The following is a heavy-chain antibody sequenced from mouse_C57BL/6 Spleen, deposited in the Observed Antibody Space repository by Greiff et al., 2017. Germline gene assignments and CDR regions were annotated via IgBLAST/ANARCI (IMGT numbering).Heavy chain of an antibody. CDR2: IYPGDGDT. Sequence: VQLQQSGPELVKPGASVKISCKASGYAFSSSWMNWVKQRPGKGLEWIGRIYPGDGDTNYNGKFKGKATLTADKSSSTAYMQLSSLTSEDSAVYFCASHYYYGSSYLFAYWGQGTLVTVSA. CDR3: ASHYYYGSSYLFAY. CDR1: GYAFSSSW. V-gene: IGHV1-82*01. J-gene: IGHJ3*01. D-gene: IGHD1-1*01.